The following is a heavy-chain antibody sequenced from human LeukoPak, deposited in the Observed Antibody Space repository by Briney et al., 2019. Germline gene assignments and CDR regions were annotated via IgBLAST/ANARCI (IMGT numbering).Heavy chain of an antibody. J-gene: IGHJ4*02. CDR2: IKEDGSEK. D-gene: IGHD5-18*01. Sequence: GGSLRLSCAASGFNFGEFWMAWVRQTPGKGLEWVADIKEDGSEKFYVDSVKGRFTISRDNSKNLLDLQMNRLRGDDTAVYYCARNHNSYDPYFDYWGQGTLVTVSS. V-gene: IGHV3-7*01. CDR3: ARNHNSYDPYFDY. CDR1: GFNFGEFW.